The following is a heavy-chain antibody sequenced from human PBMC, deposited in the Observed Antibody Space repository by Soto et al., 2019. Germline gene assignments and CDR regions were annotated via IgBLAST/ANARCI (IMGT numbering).Heavy chain of an antibody. CDR2: IKQDGSEK. V-gene: IGHV3-7*01. CDR1: GFTCSSYW. J-gene: IGHJ4*02. Sequence: GGSLRLSCAASGFTCSSYWMSWVRQAPGKGLEWVANIKQDGSEKYYVDSVKGRFTISRDNAKNSLYLQMNSLRAEDTAVYYCAREDYYDSSGYPDYWGQGALVTVSS. CDR3: AREDYYDSSGYPDY. D-gene: IGHD3-22*01.